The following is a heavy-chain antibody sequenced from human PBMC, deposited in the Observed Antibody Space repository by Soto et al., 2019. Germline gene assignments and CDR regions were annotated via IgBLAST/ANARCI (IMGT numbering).Heavy chain of an antibody. J-gene: IGHJ4*02. CDR2: IKEDGSEK. D-gene: IGHD1-26*01. CDR3: ARFLGSGSFYDF. Sequence: PGGSLRLSCAASGFTFSSYCMSWVRQAPWKGLEWVANIKEDGSEKYSVASVKGRFTISRDNAKNTVYLQMNTLSAEDTAVYYCARFLGSGSFYDFWGQGTLDIVSS. CDR1: GFTFSSYC. V-gene: IGHV3-7*01.